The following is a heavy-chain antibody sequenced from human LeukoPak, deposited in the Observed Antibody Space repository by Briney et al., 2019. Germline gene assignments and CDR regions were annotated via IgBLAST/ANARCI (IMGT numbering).Heavy chain of an antibody. V-gene: IGHV1-69*05. Sequence: SVKVSCKASGGTFSSYAISWVRQAPGQALEWMGGIIPIFGTANYAQKFQGRVTMTTDTSTSTAYMELRSLRSDDTAVYYCARDALVSVAWRYFDYWGQGTLVTVSS. CDR1: GGTFSSYA. CDR3: ARDALVSVAWRYFDY. D-gene: IGHD3-3*01. J-gene: IGHJ4*02. CDR2: IIPIFGTA.